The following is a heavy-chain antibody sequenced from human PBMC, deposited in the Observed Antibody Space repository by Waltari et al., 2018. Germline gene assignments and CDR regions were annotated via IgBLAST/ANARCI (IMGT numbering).Heavy chain of an antibody. Sequence: QVHLQESGPGLVKPSETLSLTCILSGGSIRGYFWSWVRQPAGKGLQWIGRVFTSGSPNYNPSLKSRVTVSLDTAKNQFSLNLISLTAADTGVYYCARHRRLRNKYYYDLDVWGQGTTVSLSS. V-gene: IGHV4-4*07. CDR3: ARHRRLRNKYYYDLDV. CDR2: VFTSGSP. CDR1: GGSIRGYF. J-gene: IGHJ6*02. D-gene: IGHD3-16*01.